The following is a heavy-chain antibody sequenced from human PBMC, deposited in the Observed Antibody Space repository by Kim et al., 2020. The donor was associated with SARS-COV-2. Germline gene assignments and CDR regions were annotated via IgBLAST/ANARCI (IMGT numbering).Heavy chain of an antibody. J-gene: IGHJ4*02. V-gene: IGHV3-23*01. CDR3: AKASSRGAYLTYFDY. Sequence: DSVKGRFTISRDDSKNTLHLQMNGLRAEDTAVYYCAKASSRGAYLTYFDYWGPGTLVTVSS. D-gene: IGHD1-26*01.